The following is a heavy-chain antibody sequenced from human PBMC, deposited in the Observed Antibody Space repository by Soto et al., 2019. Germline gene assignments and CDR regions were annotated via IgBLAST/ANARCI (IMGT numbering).Heavy chain of an antibody. D-gene: IGHD3-3*01. Sequence: GGSLRLSCAASGFTFSSSWMHWVRQAPGKGLVWVSRVSGDGSSTNYADSVKGRFTISRDNSKNTLYLQMSSLRAEDTAVYYCVRPLREYDFWSGDLDYWGQGTLVTVSS. V-gene: IGHV3-74*01. CDR1: GFTFSSSW. J-gene: IGHJ4*02. CDR2: VSGDGSST. CDR3: VRPLREYDFWSGDLDY.